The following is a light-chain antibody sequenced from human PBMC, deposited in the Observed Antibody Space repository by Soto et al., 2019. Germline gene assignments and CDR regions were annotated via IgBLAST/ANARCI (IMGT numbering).Light chain of an antibody. Sequence: IGLTPAPGTLTFSPGERNTLSRTASQSISRYLAWYQQKPGQTPRLLIYDTSIRATGVPARFSGSRSGAEFTLTISSLQSEEFAVYYCQHYVTWPLTFGGGTKVDIK. CDR3: QHYVTWPLT. CDR1: QSISRY. V-gene: IGKV3-15*01. CDR2: DTS. J-gene: IGKJ4*01.